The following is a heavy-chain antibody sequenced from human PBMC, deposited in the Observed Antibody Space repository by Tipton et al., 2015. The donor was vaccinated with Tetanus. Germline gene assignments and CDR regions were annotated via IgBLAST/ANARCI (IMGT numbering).Heavy chain of an antibody. CDR1: GYTLTELS. V-gene: IGHV1-24*01. J-gene: IGHJ4*02. CDR3: ATDLYTLRLGELSFDY. Sequence: QSGAEVKKPGASVKVSCKVSGYTLTELSMHWVRQAPGKGLERMGGFDPEDGETIYAQKFQGRVTMTEDTSTDTAYMELSSLRSEDTAVYYCATDLYTLRLGELSFDYWGQGTLVTVSS. CDR2: FDPEDGET. D-gene: IGHD3-16*02.